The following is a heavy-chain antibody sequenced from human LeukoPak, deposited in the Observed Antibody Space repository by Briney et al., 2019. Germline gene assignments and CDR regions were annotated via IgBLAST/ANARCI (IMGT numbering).Heavy chain of an antibody. V-gene: IGHV3-11*05. CDR2: ITSSSGYT. Sequence: GGSLRLSCAASGFTFSDYYMRWIRQAPGKGLEWVSYITSSSGYTNYADSVKGRFTLSRDNAKNSLYLQMNSLRAEDTAVYYCARVRGVGATTRFDYWGQGTLVTVSS. CDR1: GFTFSDYY. CDR3: ARVRGVGATTRFDY. J-gene: IGHJ4*02. D-gene: IGHD1-26*01.